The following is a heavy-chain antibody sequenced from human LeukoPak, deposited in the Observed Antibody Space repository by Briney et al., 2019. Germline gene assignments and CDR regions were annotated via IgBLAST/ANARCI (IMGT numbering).Heavy chain of an antibody. CDR1: GGSISSNSYY. D-gene: IGHD6-6*01. J-gene: IGHJ6*03. CDR3: ARDWGVGGRPGYMDV. Sequence: SETLSLTCAVSGGSISSNSYYWGWIRQPPGKGLEWIGSVYYSGSTYYNPSLKSRVTILVDTSKNQFSLKLSSVTAADTAVYFCARDWGVGGRPGYMDVWGKGTTVTVSS. V-gene: IGHV4-39*07. CDR2: VYYSGST.